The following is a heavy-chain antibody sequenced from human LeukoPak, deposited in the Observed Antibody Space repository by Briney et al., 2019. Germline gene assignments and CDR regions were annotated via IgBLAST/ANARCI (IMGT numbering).Heavy chain of an antibody. CDR1: GFTFSSYW. Sequence: PGGSLRLSCAASGFTFSSYWMSWVRQAPGKGLEWVANIKQDGSEKYYVDSVKGRFTISRDNAKNSLYLQMNSLRAEDTAVYYCARDPTTYYYDSSGSEWGQGTLVTVSS. D-gene: IGHD3-22*01. CDR3: ARDPTTYYYDSSGSE. CDR2: IKQDGSEK. V-gene: IGHV3-7*01. J-gene: IGHJ4*02.